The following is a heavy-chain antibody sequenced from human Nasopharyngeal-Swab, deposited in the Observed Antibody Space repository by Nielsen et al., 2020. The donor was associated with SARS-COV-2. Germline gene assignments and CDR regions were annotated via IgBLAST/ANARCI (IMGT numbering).Heavy chain of an antibody. J-gene: IGHJ4*02. CDR1: GGSVSSGSYY. Sequence: SETLSLTCTVSGGSVSSGSYYWSWIRQPPGKGLEWIGYIYYSESTNYNPSLKSRVTISVDTSKNQFSLKLSSVTAADTAVYYCARETYYDILTGYQDYYFDYWGQGTLVTVSS. D-gene: IGHD3-9*01. CDR3: ARETYYDILTGYQDYYFDY. CDR2: IYYSEST. V-gene: IGHV4-61*01.